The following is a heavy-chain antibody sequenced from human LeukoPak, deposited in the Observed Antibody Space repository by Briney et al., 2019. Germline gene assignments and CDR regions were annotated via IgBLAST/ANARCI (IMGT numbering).Heavy chain of an antibody. J-gene: IGHJ5*02. D-gene: IGHD3-10*01. Sequence: PGGSLRLSCAASGFTLNNYEMNWVRQAPGKGLEWVSYISSSGSTIYYADSVKGRFTISRDNAKNSLYLQMNSLRAEDTAVYYCARRTLWFGVSWGQGTLVTVSS. CDR1: GFTLNNYE. V-gene: IGHV3-48*03. CDR3: ARRTLWFGVS. CDR2: ISSSGSTI.